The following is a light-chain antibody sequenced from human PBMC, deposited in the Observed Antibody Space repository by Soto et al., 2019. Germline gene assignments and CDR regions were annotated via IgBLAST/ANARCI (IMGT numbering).Light chain of an antibody. V-gene: IGKV3-11*01. CDR3: QVRTDWPPFKYT. CDR2: DAS. CDR1: QSVRTY. J-gene: IGKJ2*01. Sequence: EIVLTQSPVTLSLSPGERATLSCRASQSVRTYLAWYQVKPGQAPRLLIYDASSRASGVPARFSGSGSGTDFTLTISSLEPEDFAVYYCQVRTDWPPFKYTFGQGTKLEVK.